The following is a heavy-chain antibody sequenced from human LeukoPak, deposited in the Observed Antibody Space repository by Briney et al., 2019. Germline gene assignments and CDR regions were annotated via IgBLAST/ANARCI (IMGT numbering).Heavy chain of an antibody. D-gene: IGHD2-15*01. Sequence: SETLSLTCAVYGGSFSGYYWSWIRQPPGKGLEWIGEINHSGSTNYNPSLKSRVTISIDTSKNQFSLKLSSVTAADTAVYYCARSVEGYCSGGSCYSYYYYMDVWGKGTTVTVSS. V-gene: IGHV4-34*01. CDR2: INHSGST. CDR1: GGSFSGYY. J-gene: IGHJ6*03. CDR3: ARSVEGYCSGGSCYSYYYYMDV.